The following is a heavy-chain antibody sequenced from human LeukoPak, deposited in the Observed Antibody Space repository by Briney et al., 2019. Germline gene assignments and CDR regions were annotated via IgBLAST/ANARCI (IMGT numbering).Heavy chain of an antibody. D-gene: IGHD3-10*01. CDR2: FSDGGTT. Sequence: GGSLRLSCAASGFTFSSYSMNWVRQGPGKGLEWVSGFSDGGTTHYRDSVKGRFTISRDISKNTLYLQMNSLRVEDTAVYFCTKWNGYGSDWGQGTLVTVSS. CDR1: GFTFSSYS. J-gene: IGHJ4*02. CDR3: TKWNGYGSD. V-gene: IGHV3-23*01.